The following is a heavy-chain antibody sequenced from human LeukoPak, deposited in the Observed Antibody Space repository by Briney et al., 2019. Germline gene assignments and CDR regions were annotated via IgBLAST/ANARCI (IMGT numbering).Heavy chain of an antibody. J-gene: IGHJ3*01. CDR2: IGASGADT. CDR3: AERPRDSSGYYLGAFDG. CDR1: GFTFSTYA. Sequence: GGSLRLSCTASGFTFSTYAMTWVRQAPGKGLDWVSAIGASGADTYYADSAKGRFTVSRDNSKNTLYLRMSSLRADDTAVYFCAERPRDSSGYYLGAFDGWGQGTTVTVSS. D-gene: IGHD3-22*01. V-gene: IGHV3-23*01.